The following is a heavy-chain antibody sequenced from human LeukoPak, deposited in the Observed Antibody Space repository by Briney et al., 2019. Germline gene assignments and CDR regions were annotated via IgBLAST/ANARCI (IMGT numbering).Heavy chain of an antibody. Sequence: GESLKISCKGSGFHFPSYWIGWVRQRPGRGLEWMGIIFPGDSDTRYSPSFEGQVTISADKSISTAYLQWSSLKASDSAMYYCARRVDSSGKAFDCWGQGTLVTVSS. CDR1: GFHFPSYW. V-gene: IGHV5-51*01. CDR3: ARRVDSSGKAFDC. CDR2: IFPGDSDT. J-gene: IGHJ4*02. D-gene: IGHD3-22*01.